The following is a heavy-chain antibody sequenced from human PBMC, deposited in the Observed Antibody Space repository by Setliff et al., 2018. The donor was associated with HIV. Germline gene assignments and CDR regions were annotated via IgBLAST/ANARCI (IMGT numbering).Heavy chain of an antibody. V-gene: IGHV4-59*01. CDR3: ARDWPAGRSATFDI. J-gene: IGHJ3*02. D-gene: IGHD2-15*01. CDR2: IFYNGRT. CDR1: GGSMNNYY. Sequence: LSLTCNVSGGSMNNYYWNWIRQSPGKGLEWIGYIFYNGRTSYNPSLNSRVTMSVDTSKNHVSLKLTSVTAADTAVYFCARDWPAGRSATFDIWGQGTMVTVS.